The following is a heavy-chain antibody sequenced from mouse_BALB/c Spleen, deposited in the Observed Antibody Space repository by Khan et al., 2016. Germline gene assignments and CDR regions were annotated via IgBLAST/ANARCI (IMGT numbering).Heavy chain of an antibody. V-gene: IGHV1-7*01. CDR3: ANGNYFDY. CDR2: ITPSTGYT. D-gene: IGHD2-1*01. Sequence: QVQLQQSGAELAKPGASVKMSCKASGYTFTSYWMHWVKQRPGQGLEWIGYITPSTGYTEYNQKFKDKATLTADKSSSTAYMQLSSLTSEDSAVYYCANGNYFDYWGQGTTLTVSS. J-gene: IGHJ2*01. CDR1: GYTFTSYW.